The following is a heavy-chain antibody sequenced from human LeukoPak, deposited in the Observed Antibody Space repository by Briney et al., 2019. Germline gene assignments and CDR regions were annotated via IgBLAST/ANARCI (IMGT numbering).Heavy chain of an antibody. CDR1: GYTFTGYY. CDR3: ARFEDYYGSGSYYNVDY. J-gene: IGHJ4*02. CDR2: INPNSGGT. V-gene: IGHV1-2*02. D-gene: IGHD3-10*01. Sequence: ASVKVSCKASGYTFTGYYMHWVRQAPGQGLEWMGWINPNSGGTNYAQKFQGRVTMTRDTSISTAYMELSGLRSDDTAVYYCARFEDYYGSGSYYNVDYWGQGTLVTVSS.